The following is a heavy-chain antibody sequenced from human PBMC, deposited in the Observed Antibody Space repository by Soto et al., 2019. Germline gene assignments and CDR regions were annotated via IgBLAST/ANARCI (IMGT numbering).Heavy chain of an antibody. D-gene: IGHD1-26*01. J-gene: IGHJ4*02. Sequence: QVQLQQWGAGLLKPSETLSLTCAVYGGSFSGYYWSWIRQPPGKGLEWIGEINHSGSTNYNPSLKSRVTISVDTSKNQSSLKLSSVTAADTAVYYCARVGYSGSYYDYWGQGTLVTVSS. CDR2: INHSGST. V-gene: IGHV4-34*01. CDR1: GGSFSGYY. CDR3: ARVGYSGSYYDY.